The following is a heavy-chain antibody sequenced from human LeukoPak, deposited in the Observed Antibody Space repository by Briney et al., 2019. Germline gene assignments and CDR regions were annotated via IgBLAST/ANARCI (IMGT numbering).Heavy chain of an antibody. D-gene: IGHD2-15*01. CDR2: ISSSSSYI. CDR3: AKDRACSGGSCHFDH. CDR1: GFTFSSYS. J-gene: IGHJ4*02. V-gene: IGHV3-21*04. Sequence: PGGSLRLSRAASGFTFSSYSMNWVRQAPGKGLEWVSSISSSSSYIYYADSVKGRFTISRDNSKNTLYLQMNSLRVEDTAVYYCAKDRACSGGSCHFDHWGQGTLVTVSS.